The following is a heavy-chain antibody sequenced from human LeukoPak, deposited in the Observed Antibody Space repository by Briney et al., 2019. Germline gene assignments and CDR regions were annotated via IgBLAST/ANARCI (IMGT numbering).Heavy chain of an antibody. V-gene: IGHV3-53*01. CDR3: TGGQMFTSGGFDD. D-gene: IGHD6-19*01. CDR1: GFSVSDKY. J-gene: IGHJ4*02. CDR2: IYTAGDT. Sequence: PGDSLRLSCAASGFSVSDKYMGWVRQAPGKGLEWVSVIYTAGDTFYPDSVRGRFSISRDTSRNMVNLQMNSLRAEDTALYYCTGGQMFTSGGFDDWGREPWSPSP.